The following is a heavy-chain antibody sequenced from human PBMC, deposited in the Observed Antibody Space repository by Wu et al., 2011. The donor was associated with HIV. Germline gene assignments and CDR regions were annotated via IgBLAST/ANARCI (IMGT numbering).Heavy chain of an antibody. Sequence: QVQLVQSGAEVKKPGSSVKVSCKTSGGSFSRYSFSWVRQALGQGLEWMGGLIPLFGATDYAQKFQGRITISADTSTTTVYMDLNSLRSEDTAVYFXARAPNPGRYFDXWGXGTLVTVSX. CDR3: ARAPNPGRYFDX. CDR1: GGSFSRYS. V-gene: IGHV1-69*14. D-gene: IGHD2-8*01. J-gene: IGHJ2*01. CDR2: LIPLFGAT.